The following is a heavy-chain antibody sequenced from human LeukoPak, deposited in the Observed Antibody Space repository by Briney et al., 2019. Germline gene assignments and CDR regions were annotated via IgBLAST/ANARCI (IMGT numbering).Heavy chain of an antibody. Sequence: SETLSLTCTVSGGSISSSSYYWGWIRQPPGKGLEWIGSIYYSGSTYYNPSLKSRVTISVDTSKNQFSLKLSSVTAADTAVYYCAREQEMATTYEINWFDPWGQGTLVTVSS. CDR2: IYYSGST. D-gene: IGHD5-24*01. CDR1: GGSISSSSYY. J-gene: IGHJ5*02. V-gene: IGHV4-39*07. CDR3: AREQEMATTYEINWFDP.